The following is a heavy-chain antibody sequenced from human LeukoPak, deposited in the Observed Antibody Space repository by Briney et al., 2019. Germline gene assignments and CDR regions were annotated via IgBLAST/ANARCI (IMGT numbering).Heavy chain of an antibody. CDR1: GGTFSSYA. Sequence: GSSVKVSCKASGGTFSSYAISWVRQAPGQGLEWMGRIIPILGIANYAQKFQGRVTITADKSTSTAYMELSSLRSEDTAVYYCARGKYGSGSCKFDYWGQGTLVTVSS. D-gene: IGHD3-10*01. J-gene: IGHJ4*02. V-gene: IGHV1-69*04. CDR3: ARGKYGSGSCKFDY. CDR2: IIPILGIA.